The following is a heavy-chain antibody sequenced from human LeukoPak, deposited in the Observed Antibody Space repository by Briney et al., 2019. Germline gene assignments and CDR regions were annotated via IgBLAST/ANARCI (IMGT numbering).Heavy chain of an antibody. CDR3: ARHAQSPYSGSFDY. D-gene: IGHD1-26*01. CDR1: SGSISGHY. V-gene: IGHV4-59*08. J-gene: IGHJ4*02. Sequence: PSETLSLTCTVSSGSISGHYWSWVRQPPGKGLEWIAYIYYIGGTNYNPSLKSRVTISIDTSKNQFSLKLSSVTAADTAVYYCARHAQSPYSGSFDYWGQGTLVTVSS. CDR2: IYYIGGT.